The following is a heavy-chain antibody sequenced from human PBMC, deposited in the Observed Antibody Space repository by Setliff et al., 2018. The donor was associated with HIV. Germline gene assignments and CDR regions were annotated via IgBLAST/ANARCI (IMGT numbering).Heavy chain of an antibody. V-gene: IGHV3-7*01. CDR3: ALGNNFDY. CDR1: GFTLSVAW. D-gene: IGHD7-27*01. Sequence: GSLRLSCAASGFTLSVAWMNWVRQAPGKGLEWVANIKQDGSEKYYVDSVKGRFTISRDNAKNSLYLQMNSLRAEDTALYYCALGNNFDYWGQGTLVTVSS. J-gene: IGHJ4*02. CDR2: IKQDGSEK.